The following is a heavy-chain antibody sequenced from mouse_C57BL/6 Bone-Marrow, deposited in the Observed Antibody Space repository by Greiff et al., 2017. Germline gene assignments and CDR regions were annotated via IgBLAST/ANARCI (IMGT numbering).Heavy chain of an antibody. V-gene: IGHV2-2*01. J-gene: IGHJ3*01. CDR1: GFSLTSYG. CDR2: IWSGGST. Sequence: VQLKESGPGLAQPSQSLSITCTVSGFSLTSYGVHWVRQSPGKGLEWLGVIWSGGSTDYNAAFISRLSISKANSKSQVFCRMNSLQADDTAIYYSAREDLFAYCGQGTLVTVSA. CDR3: AREDLFAY.